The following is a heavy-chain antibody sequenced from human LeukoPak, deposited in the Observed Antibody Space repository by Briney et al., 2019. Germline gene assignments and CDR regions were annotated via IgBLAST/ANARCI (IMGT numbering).Heavy chain of an antibody. CDR2: IYYNGRT. Sequence: SETLSLTCTVSGGSISGSSYFWGWIRQSPGRGLEWIGSIYYNGRTDYNPSLKNRVTISVDTSKNQFSLKLTSMTAADTAVYYCARDPVAGIDYWGQGTLVTVSS. J-gene: IGHJ4*02. D-gene: IGHD6-19*01. V-gene: IGHV4-39*07. CDR1: GGSISGSSYF. CDR3: ARDPVAGIDY.